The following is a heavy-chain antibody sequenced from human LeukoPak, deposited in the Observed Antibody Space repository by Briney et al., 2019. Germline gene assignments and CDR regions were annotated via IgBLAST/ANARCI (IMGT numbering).Heavy chain of an antibody. Sequence: GGSLRLSCAASGFTFSDYWMHWVRQAPGKGLEWVAVISYDGSNKYYADSVKGRFTISRDNSKNTLYLQMNSLRAEDTAVYYCARDLNHGDYAYWGQGTLVTVSS. D-gene: IGHD4-17*01. V-gene: IGHV3-30*03. CDR2: ISYDGSNK. CDR3: ARDLNHGDYAY. J-gene: IGHJ4*02. CDR1: GFTFSDYW.